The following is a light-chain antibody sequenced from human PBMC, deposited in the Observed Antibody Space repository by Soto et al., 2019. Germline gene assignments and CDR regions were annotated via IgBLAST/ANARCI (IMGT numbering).Light chain of an antibody. CDR3: MQGTYRRT. CDR1: QSLVHSDGNTY. CDR2: RVS. V-gene: IGKV2-30*02. J-gene: IGKJ1*01. Sequence: DIVMTQSPLSLPVTLGQPASISCRASQSLVHSDGNTYLNWYQQRPGQSPRRLIYRVSNRDSGVPDRFSGSGSATDFTLKISRVEAEDVGGYYCMQGTYRRTFGQGTKVEIK.